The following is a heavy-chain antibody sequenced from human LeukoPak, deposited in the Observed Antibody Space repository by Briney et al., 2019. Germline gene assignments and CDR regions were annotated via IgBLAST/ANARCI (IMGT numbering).Heavy chain of an antibody. CDR2: IYYSGST. Sequence: PSETLSLTCTVSGGSISSSSYYWSWIRQPPWKGLEWIGYIYYSGSTNYNPSLKSRVTISVDTSKNQFSPKLSSVTAADTAVYYCARFYAQTPNDAFDIWGQGTMVTVSS. V-gene: IGHV4-61*01. CDR1: GGSISSSSYY. D-gene: IGHD2/OR15-2a*01. CDR3: ARFYAQTPNDAFDI. J-gene: IGHJ3*02.